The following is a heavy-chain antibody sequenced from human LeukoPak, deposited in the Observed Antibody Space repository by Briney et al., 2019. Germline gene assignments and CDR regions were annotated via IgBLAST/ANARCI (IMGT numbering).Heavy chain of an antibody. CDR1: GFTFSSYD. CDR3: ARGGGSWFSY. V-gene: IGHV3-48*01. CDR2: IHDGGSPI. Sequence: GGSLRLSCAASGFTFSSYDMTWVRQAPGEGLEWISYIHDGGSPIYYADSVKGRFTVSRDNAKNSLYLQMNSLRAEDTAVYYCARGGGSWFSYWGQGTLVTVSS. J-gene: IGHJ4*02. D-gene: IGHD6-13*01.